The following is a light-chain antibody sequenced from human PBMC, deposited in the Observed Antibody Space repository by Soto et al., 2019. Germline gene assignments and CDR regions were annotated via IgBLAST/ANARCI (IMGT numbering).Light chain of an antibody. CDR1: SSNIGAGYD. Sequence: QSVLTQPPSVSGAPGQRVTISCTGSSSNIGAGYDVHWYQQLPGTAPKFLIYGNSNRPSGVPDRFSGSKSGTSASLAITGLQAEDEADYYCQSDDSSLRGVVFGGGTKLTVL. V-gene: IGLV1-40*01. CDR2: GNS. CDR3: QSDDSSLRGVV. J-gene: IGLJ2*01.